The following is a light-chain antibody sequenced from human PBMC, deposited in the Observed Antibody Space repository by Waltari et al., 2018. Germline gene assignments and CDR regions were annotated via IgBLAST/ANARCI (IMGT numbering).Light chain of an antibody. Sequence: IQLTQSPSSLSASVGDRVTITCRASQGISSYLAWCQQKPGKAPKLLIYGASTLQSGVPSRFSGSGSGTDFTLTISSLQPDDFATYYCQQLNSFPLTFGGGTKVEIK. CDR2: GAS. J-gene: IGKJ4*01. V-gene: IGKV1-9*01. CDR3: QQLNSFPLT. CDR1: QGISSY.